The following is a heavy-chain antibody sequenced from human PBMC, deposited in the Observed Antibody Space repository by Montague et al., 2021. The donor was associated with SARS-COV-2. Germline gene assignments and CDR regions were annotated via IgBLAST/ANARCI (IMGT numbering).Heavy chain of an antibody. D-gene: IGHD3-9*01. Sequence: PALVKPTQTLTLPCTFSGFSLSTPNVGVAWIRQPPGKALEWLAVIYSNXDKRYSPSLQRRLTITKDTSRNQVVLSLTNVDPLDTATYYCAHLIRYYDIFTGIPFDDWGQGTRVTVSS. CDR2: IYSNXDK. V-gene: IGHV2-5*01. J-gene: IGHJ4*02. CDR3: AHLIRYYDIFTGIPFDD. CDR1: GFSLSTPNVG.